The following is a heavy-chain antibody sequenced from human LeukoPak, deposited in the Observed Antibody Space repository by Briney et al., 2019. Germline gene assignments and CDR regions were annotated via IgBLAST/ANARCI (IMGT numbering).Heavy chain of an antibody. D-gene: IGHD5-18*01. Sequence: SETLSLTCAVYGGSFSGYYWSWIRQPPGKGLEWIGEINHSGSTNYNPSLKSRVTISVDTSKNQFSLKLSSVTAADTAVYYCARHQAWIQLWLLRGGDYFDYWGQGTLVTVSS. V-gene: IGHV4-34*01. CDR1: GGSFSGYY. J-gene: IGHJ4*02. CDR2: INHSGST. CDR3: ARHQAWIQLWLLRGGDYFDY.